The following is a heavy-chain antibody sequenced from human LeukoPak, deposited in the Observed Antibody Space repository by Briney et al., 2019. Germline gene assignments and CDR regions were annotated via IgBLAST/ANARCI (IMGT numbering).Heavy chain of an antibody. CDR1: GDSISSPKR. V-gene: IGHV4-4*02. CDR3: ATYADSSGYRFDY. Sequence: PSETLSLTCAVSGDSISSPKRWSWVRQPPGQGLEWIGEIHHPGSTHYNPSLKSRVSMPLDKSKNQFSLSLNSVTAADAAVYYCATYADSSGYRFDYWGRGTLVTVSS. D-gene: IGHD3-22*01. J-gene: IGHJ4*02. CDR2: IHHPGST.